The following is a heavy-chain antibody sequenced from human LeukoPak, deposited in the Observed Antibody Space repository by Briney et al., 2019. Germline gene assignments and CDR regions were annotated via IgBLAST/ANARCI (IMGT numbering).Heavy chain of an antibody. CDR2: IYPGDSDT. CDR1: GYSFTSYW. Sequence: GESLKISCKGSGYSFTSYWIGWVRQMPGKGLEWTGIIYPGDSDTRYSPSFQGQVTISADKSISTAYLQWSNLKASDTAMYYCARLGTLYDILTGNAFDIWGHGTMVTVSS. D-gene: IGHD3-9*01. V-gene: IGHV5-51*01. J-gene: IGHJ3*02. CDR3: ARLGTLYDILTGNAFDI.